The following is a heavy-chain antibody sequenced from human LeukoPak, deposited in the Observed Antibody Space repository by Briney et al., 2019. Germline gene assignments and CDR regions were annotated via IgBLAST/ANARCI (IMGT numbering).Heavy chain of an antibody. J-gene: IGHJ5*02. V-gene: IGHV4-34*01. D-gene: IGHD7-27*01. Sequence: SETLSLTCAVYGGSFSGYYWSWIRQPPGKGLEWIGEINHSGSTNYNPSLKSRVTISVDTSKNQFSLKLSSVTAADTAVYYCARLTGWFDPWGQGTLVTVSS. CDR1: GGSFSGYY. CDR2: INHSGST. CDR3: ARLTGWFDP.